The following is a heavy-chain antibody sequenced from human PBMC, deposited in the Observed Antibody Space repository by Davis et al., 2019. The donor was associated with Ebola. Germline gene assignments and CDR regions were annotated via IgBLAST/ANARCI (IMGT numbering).Heavy chain of an antibody. D-gene: IGHD4-17*01. CDR2: IWYDGSNK. Sequence: PGGSLRLSCAASGFTFSSYGMHWVRQAPGKGLEWVAVIWYDGSNKYYADSVKGRFTISRDNSKNTLYLQMNSLRAEDTALYYCAKDTTNDYGDYGAFDIWGQGTMVTVSS. CDR1: GFTFSSYG. V-gene: IGHV3-30*02. CDR3: AKDTTNDYGDYGAFDI. J-gene: IGHJ3*02.